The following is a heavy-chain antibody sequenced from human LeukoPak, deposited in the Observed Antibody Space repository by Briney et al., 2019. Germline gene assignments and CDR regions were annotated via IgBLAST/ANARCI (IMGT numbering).Heavy chain of an antibody. CDR1: GFTSSSYG. Sequence: PGGSLRLSCAASGFTSSSYGMHWVRQAPGKGLEWVAVISYDGSNKYYADSVKGRFTMSRDNAKNTLYLQMNSLRAEDAAVYYCVRRQGPGLLDYWGQGTPVTVSS. CDR3: VRRQGPGLLDY. V-gene: IGHV3-30*03. J-gene: IGHJ4*02. CDR2: ISYDGSNK.